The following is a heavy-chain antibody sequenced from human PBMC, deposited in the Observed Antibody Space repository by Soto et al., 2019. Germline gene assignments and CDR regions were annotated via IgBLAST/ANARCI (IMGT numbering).Heavy chain of an antibody. CDR1: GGSFSGYY. CDR3: ASSAPAGYYYYYGMDV. CDR2: INHSGST. Sequence: PSETLSLTCAVYGGSFSGYYWSWIRQPPVKVLEWIGEINHSGSTNYNPSLKSRVTISVDTSKNQFSLKLSSVTAADTAVYYCASSAPAGYYYYYGMDVWGQGTTVTVSS. V-gene: IGHV4-34*01. J-gene: IGHJ6*02. D-gene: IGHD2-2*01.